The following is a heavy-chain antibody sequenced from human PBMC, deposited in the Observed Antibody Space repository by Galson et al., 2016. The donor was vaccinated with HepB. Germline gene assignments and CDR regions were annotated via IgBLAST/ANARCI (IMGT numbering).Heavy chain of an antibody. Sequence: CAISGDSVSSKTVAWNWIRQSPSRGLEWLGGTYSRSRWHTDYAPSMKSRITISSDTSKNQFSLQLNSVTPEDTAVYYCVRAATTLRSGWKTLAPRFYYSGMNVWGQGTTVTVSS. V-gene: IGHV6-1*01. CDR3: VRAATTLRSGWKTLAPRFYYSGMNV. CDR1: GDSVSSKTVA. J-gene: IGHJ6*02. D-gene: IGHD6-19*01. CDR2: TYSRSRWHT.